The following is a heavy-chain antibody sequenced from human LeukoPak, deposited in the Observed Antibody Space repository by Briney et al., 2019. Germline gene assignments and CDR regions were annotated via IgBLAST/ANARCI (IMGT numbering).Heavy chain of an antibody. J-gene: IGHJ4*02. CDR1: GYTFTGYY. CDR2: INPNSGGT. V-gene: IGHV1-2*02. Sequence: ASVKVSCKASGYTFTGYYMHWVRQAPGQGLEWMGWINPNSGGTNYAQKFQGRVTMTRDTSISTAYMELSRLRSDDTAVYYCARVEVQLWLGLDYWGQGTLVTVSS. CDR3: ARVEVQLWLGLDY. D-gene: IGHD5-18*01.